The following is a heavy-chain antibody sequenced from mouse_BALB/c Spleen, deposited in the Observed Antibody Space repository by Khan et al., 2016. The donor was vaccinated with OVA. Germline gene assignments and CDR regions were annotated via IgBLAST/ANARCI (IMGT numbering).Heavy chain of an antibody. CDR3: ARETFDY. J-gene: IGHJ3*01. Sequence: VQLQQPGPELMKPGASVNISCKASGYSFTTYYIHWVKQSRGKSLEWIGYIDPFNTGTDYNQKFKGQATLTVDKSSNTAYMHLTSLTSEDSAVYYCARETFDYWGQGTLVTVSA. CDR2: IDPFNTGT. V-gene: IGHV1S135*01. CDR1: GYSFTTYY.